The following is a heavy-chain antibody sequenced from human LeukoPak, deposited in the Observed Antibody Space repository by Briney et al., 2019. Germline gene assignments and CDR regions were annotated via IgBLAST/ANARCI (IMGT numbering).Heavy chain of an antibody. J-gene: IGHJ6*03. D-gene: IGHD2-15*01. CDR2: ISSSSSYI. CDR3: ARVGYCSGGSCFGSSGWYYYYYMDV. Sequence: GGSLRLSCAASGFTFSSYSMNWVRQAPGKGLEWVSSISSSSSYIYYADSVKGRFTISRDNAKNSLYLQMNSLRAEDTAVYYCARVGYCSGGSCFGSSGWYYYYYMDVWGKGTTVTVSS. CDR1: GFTFSSYS. V-gene: IGHV3-21*01.